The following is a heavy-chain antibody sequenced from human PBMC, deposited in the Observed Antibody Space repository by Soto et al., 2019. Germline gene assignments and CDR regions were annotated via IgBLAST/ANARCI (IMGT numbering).Heavy chain of an antibody. Sequence: PSETLSHTCAVYSRSCSGYYWTWISQPPGTGLEWIGEINHSGSTNYIPSLKSRVTISVDTSKNQFSLKLSSVTAADTAVYYCASAPEKILIQPKVDYWGQGALVTVS. D-gene: IGHD5-18*01. J-gene: IGHJ4*02. V-gene: IGHV4-34*01. CDR2: INHSGST. CDR1: SRSCSGYY. CDR3: ASAPEKILIQPKVDY.